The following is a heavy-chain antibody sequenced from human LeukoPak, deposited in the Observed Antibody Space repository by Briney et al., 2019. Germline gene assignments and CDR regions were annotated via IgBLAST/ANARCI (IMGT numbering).Heavy chain of an antibody. J-gene: IGHJ4*02. Sequence: PGGSLRLSCAASGLTFSGYWMHCVRQAPGSGLVWVSQIMGDGTTTNYADSVKGRFTISRDNAKNTVYLQMDSLTADDTAVYYCATLGLTSEGFWGQGTLVTVSS. V-gene: IGHV3-74*01. CDR2: IMGDGTTT. CDR1: GLTFSGYW. D-gene: IGHD7-27*01. CDR3: ATLGLTSEGF.